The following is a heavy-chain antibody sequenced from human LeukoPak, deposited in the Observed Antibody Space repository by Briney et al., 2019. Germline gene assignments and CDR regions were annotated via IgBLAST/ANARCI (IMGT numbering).Heavy chain of an antibody. Sequence: GGSLRLSCAASGFTFSRDSMNWVRQAPGKGLEWVSVIYSGGSTYYADSVKGRFTISRDNSKNTLYLQMNSLRAEDTAVYYCARYSGYGQLDYWGQGTLVTASS. CDR1: GFTFSRDS. CDR3: ARYSGYGQLDY. J-gene: IGHJ4*02. D-gene: IGHD5-12*01. V-gene: IGHV3-53*01. CDR2: IYSGGST.